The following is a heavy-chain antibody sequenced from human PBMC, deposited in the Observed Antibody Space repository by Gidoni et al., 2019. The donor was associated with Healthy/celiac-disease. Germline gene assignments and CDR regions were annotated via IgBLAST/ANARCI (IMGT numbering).Heavy chain of an antibody. CDR1: GGCFSGYY. CDR3: ARGRIFCVFIILRGYRWGWFDP. CDR2: IKHSGSA. D-gene: IGHD3-3*01. Sequence: QVPLQQWGAGLLKPSETLSLSCAVAGGCFSGYYWRWLRQPPGQGLEWIGEIKHSGSANYNPALKSRVTRSIGTSTNQFSLKLSALTAADTAVYYCARGRIFCVFIILRGYRWGWFDPWGQGTLVTVSS. J-gene: IGHJ5*02. V-gene: IGHV4-34*01.